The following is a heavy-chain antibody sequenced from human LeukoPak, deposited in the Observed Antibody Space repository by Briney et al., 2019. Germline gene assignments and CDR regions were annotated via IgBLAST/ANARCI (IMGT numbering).Heavy chain of an antibody. J-gene: IGHJ5*02. Sequence: SVKVSCKASGGTFSSYAISWVRQAPGQGLEWMGGIIPIFGTANYAQKFQGRVTITTDESTSTAYMELSSLRSEDTAVYYCARGRKTDPGRFDPWGQGTLVTVSS. V-gene: IGHV1-69*05. D-gene: IGHD1-14*01. CDR1: GGTFSSYA. CDR3: ARGRKTDPGRFDP. CDR2: IIPIFGTA.